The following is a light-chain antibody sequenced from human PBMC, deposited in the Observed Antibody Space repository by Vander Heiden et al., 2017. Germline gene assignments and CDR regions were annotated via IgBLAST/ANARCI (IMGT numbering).Light chain of an antibody. CDR2: LGS. CDR3: RQALQTPYT. CDR1: QSLLHRNGYNY. J-gene: IGKJ2*01. Sequence: DIVLTQTPLSLSVTPGEPASISCKSSQSLLHRNGYNYLHWYLQKPGQAPQLLIYLGSNRASGVPDRFSGSGSGTDFTLKISRVEAEDVGVYYCRQALQTPYTFGQGTKLEIQ. V-gene: IGKV2-28*01.